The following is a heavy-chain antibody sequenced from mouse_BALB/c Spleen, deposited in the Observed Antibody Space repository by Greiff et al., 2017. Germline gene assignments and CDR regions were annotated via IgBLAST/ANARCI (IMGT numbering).Heavy chain of an antibody. J-gene: IGHJ4*01. CDR3: ARDGTTTVVATRGHAMDY. D-gene: IGHD1-1*01. Sequence: VQLQQSGPGLVAPSQSLSITCTVSGFSLTSYGVHWVRQPPGKGLEWLGVIWAGGSTNYNSALMSRLSISKDNSKSQVFLKMNSLQTDDTAMYYCARDGTTTVVATRGHAMDYWGQGTSVTVSS. V-gene: IGHV2-9*02. CDR1: GFSLTSYG. CDR2: IWAGGST.